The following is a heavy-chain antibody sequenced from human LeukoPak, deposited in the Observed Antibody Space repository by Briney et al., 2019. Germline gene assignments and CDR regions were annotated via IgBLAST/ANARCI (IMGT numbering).Heavy chain of an antibody. D-gene: IGHD2-2*01. J-gene: IGHJ6*02. CDR3: ARSFCNSASCYYYYYSGLGV. Sequence: PGGSLRLSCAVSGFTFRDYNMNWVRQAPGKGLEWVSSISSSSTYVYYANSVKGRFTISRDNAKGSLFLQLNSLRAEDTAVYYCARSFCNSASCYYYYYSGLGVWGQGTTVTVSS. CDR1: GFTFRDYN. CDR2: ISSSSTYV. V-gene: IGHV3-21*06.